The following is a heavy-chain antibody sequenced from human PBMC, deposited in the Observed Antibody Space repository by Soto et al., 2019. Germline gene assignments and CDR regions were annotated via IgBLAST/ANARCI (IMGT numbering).Heavy chain of an antibody. CDR1: GYDFTAYD. CDR2: MNPINGAT. D-gene: IGHD6-13*01. J-gene: IGHJ6*02. Sequence: ASVKVSCKASGYDFTAYDINWVRQASGQGREWMGWMNPINGATGSARRFQGRVSMTRNTATGTAYLELTSLRSDDSAVYYCGRGPSPRAPAGGTPYYYAMDVWGQGTTVTVSS. V-gene: IGHV1-8*02. CDR3: GRGPSPRAPAGGTPYYYAMDV.